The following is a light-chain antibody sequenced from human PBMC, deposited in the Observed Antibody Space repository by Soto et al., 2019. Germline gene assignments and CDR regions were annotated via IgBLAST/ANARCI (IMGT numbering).Light chain of an antibody. CDR2: DAS. V-gene: IGKV3-11*01. CDR3: QQRSIWSSIT. Sequence: EIVLTQSPATLSLSPGERATLSCRASQSVSSYLAWYQQKPGQAPRLLIYDASNRATGIPARFSGSGSGTDFTLTISSLEPEDFAVYYCQQRSIWSSITFGQGTRLEIK. J-gene: IGKJ5*01. CDR1: QSVSSY.